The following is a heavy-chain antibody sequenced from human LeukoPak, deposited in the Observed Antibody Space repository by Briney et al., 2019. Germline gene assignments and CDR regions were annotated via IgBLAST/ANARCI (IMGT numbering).Heavy chain of an antibody. D-gene: IGHD1-26*01. CDR2: IYYSGST. CDR3: ARGSGTYAFDS. Sequence: SETLSLTCTVSGDSISSYYWSWIRQSPGKGLEWVGYIYYSGSTNYNPSLKSRVHISTDTSKNQFSLKLSSVTAADTAVYCCARGSGTYAFDSWGQGTLVTVSS. J-gene: IGHJ4*02. V-gene: IGHV4-59*01. CDR1: GDSISSYY.